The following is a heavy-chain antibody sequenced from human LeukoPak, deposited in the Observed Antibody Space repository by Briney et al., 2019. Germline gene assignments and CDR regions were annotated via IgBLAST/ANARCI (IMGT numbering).Heavy chain of an antibody. CDR1: GFTFDDYA. CDR3: AKDISFDFTSMDV. CDR2: ISWDGGST. V-gene: IGHV3-43D*03. J-gene: IGHJ6*04. Sequence: GGSLRLSCAASGFTFDDYAMHWVRQAPGNGLEWVSLISWDGGSTYYADSVKGRFTISRDNSKNSLYLQMYSLRAEDTALYYCAKDISFDFTSMDVWGKGTTVTVSS. D-gene: IGHD3-9*01.